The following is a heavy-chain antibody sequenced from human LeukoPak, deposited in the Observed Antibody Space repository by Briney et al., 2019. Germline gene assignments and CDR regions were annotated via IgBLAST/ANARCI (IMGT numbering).Heavy chain of an antibody. CDR2: IYHNGNT. D-gene: IGHD3-3*01. CDR3: ARDVYDFWSGYYD. J-gene: IGHJ4*02. CDR1: GSSINSVYS. Sequence: SETLSLTCTVFGSSINSVYSWGWIRQPPGKGLEWIGSIYHNGNTYYNSSLKSRVTISVHTSENQFSLKLSSVTAADTAVYYCARDVYDFWSGYYDWGPGTLVTVSS. V-gene: IGHV4-38-2*02.